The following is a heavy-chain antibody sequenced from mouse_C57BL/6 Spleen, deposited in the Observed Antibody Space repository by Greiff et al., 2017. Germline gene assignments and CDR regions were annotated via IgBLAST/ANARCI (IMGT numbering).Heavy chain of an antibody. CDR3: ASAIAGYGSSFAY. V-gene: IGHV1-53*01. CDR1: GYTFTSYW. J-gene: IGHJ3*01. D-gene: IGHD1-1*01. Sequence: QVQLQQSGAELVKPGASVKLSCKASGYTFTSYWMHWVKQRPGQGLEWIGNINPSNGGTNYNEKFKSKDTLTVDKSSSTAYMQLSSLTSEDSAVYYCASAIAGYGSSFAYWGQGTLVTVSA. CDR2: INPSNGGT.